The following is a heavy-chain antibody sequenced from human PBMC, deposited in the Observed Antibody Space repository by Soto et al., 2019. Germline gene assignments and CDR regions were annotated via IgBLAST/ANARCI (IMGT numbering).Heavy chain of an antibody. CDR2: VSGSAAST. CDR1: GFTFSSYA. D-gene: IGHD6-19*01. Sequence: WGSLRISCASSGFTFSSYAMSWVRQAPGKGLEWVSAVSGSAASTCYADSVKGRFTISRDNSEDTLFLQMNSLSAEDTAVYYCARSRNGWYNFDYWGQGTLVTVSS. J-gene: IGHJ4*02. CDR3: ARSRNGWYNFDY. V-gene: IGHV3-23*01.